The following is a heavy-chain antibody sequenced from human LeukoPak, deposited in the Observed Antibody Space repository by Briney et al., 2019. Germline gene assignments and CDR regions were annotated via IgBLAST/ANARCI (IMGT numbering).Heavy chain of an antibody. J-gene: IGHJ4*02. V-gene: IGHV1-2*02. CDR3: ARDLTHRRNYDSSGYQIVPAF. CDR2: INPNSGGS. CDR1: GYTFTAYY. D-gene: IGHD3-22*01. Sequence: GASVKVSCKTSGYTFTAYYILWVRQAPGHGLEWMGWINPNSGGSNYAENFQGRVTMTTDTSTSTAYMELRSLRSDDTAVYYCARDLTHRRNYDSSGYQIVPAFWGQGTLVTVSS.